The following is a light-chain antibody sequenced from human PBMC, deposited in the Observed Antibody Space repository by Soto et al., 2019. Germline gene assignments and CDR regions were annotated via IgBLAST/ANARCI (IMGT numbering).Light chain of an antibody. CDR2: DVS. J-gene: IGLJ3*02. CDR1: SSDVGGYNY. V-gene: IGLV2-14*03. Sequence: QSVLTQPASVSGSPGQSITISCTGTSSDVGGYNYVSWYQQHPGKVPKLMISDVSKRPSGVSNRFSGSKSGNTASLTISGLQAEDEADYYCSSYTTTYSVVFGGGTQLTVL. CDR3: SSYTTTYSVV.